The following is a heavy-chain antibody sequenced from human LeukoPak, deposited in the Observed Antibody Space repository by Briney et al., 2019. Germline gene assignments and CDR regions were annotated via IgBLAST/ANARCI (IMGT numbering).Heavy chain of an antibody. V-gene: IGHV3-23*01. Sequence: GGSLRLSCAASGFTFNNYAMAWVRQAPGKGLKWVSVISDRGASAYYADSVKGRFTISRDNSKNTLYLQMNSLRAEDTAIYYCAKDESSGYYYFDFWGQGTLVSVSS. CDR3: AKDESSGYYYFDF. CDR1: GFTFNNYA. CDR2: ISDRGASA. J-gene: IGHJ4*02. D-gene: IGHD3-22*01.